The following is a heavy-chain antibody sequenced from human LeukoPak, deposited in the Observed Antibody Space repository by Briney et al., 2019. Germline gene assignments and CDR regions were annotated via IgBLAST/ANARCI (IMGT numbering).Heavy chain of an antibody. V-gene: IGHV3-7*01. Sequence: GSLRLSCAASRLTFTYWLSWVRQAPGKGLEWVANIKQDGSQKYYVDSVKGRFTISRDNAKKSLYLQMNSLRAEDTAVYYCASSFSDDFWSGHFWGQGTLVTVSS. CDR1: RLTFTYW. D-gene: IGHD3-3*01. CDR3: ASSFSDDFWSGHF. CDR2: IKQDGSQK. J-gene: IGHJ4*02.